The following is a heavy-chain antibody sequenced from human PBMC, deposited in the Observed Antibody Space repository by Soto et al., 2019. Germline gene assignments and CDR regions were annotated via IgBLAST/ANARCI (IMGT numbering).Heavy chain of an antibody. CDR3: ARTYSGYDSGWFDP. CDR1: GGSISSGGYY. V-gene: IGHV4-31*03. Sequence: TLSLTCTVSGGSISSGGYYWSWIRQHPGKGLEWIGYIYYSGSTYYNPSLKSRVTISVDTSKNQFSLKLSSVTAADTAVYYCARTYSGYDSGWFDPWGQGTLVTVSS. J-gene: IGHJ5*02. D-gene: IGHD5-12*01. CDR2: IYYSGST.